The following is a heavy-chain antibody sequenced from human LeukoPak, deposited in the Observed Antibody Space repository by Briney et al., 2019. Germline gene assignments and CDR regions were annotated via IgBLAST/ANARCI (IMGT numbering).Heavy chain of an antibody. CDR1: GYTFTGYY. D-gene: IGHD6-19*01. CDR3: ARVVGDYSSGWYYFDY. CDR2: INPNSGGT. J-gene: IGHJ4*02. Sequence: ASVKVSCKASGYTFTGYYMHWVRQAPGQGLEWMGWINPNSGGTNYAQKFQGWVTMTRDTSISTAYMELSRLRSDDTAVYYCARVVGDYSSGWYYFDYWGQGTLVTVSS. V-gene: IGHV1-2*04.